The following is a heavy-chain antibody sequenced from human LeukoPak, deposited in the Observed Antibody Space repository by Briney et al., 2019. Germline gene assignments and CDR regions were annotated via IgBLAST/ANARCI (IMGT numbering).Heavy chain of an antibody. J-gene: IGHJ4*02. V-gene: IGHV4-39*07. D-gene: IGHD6-6*01. Sequence: SETLSLTCTASGDSISNGGHYWTWVRQPPGKGLEWIGEVNLQGSTNYNPSLMGRVAISVDTSENHISLQLTSVTAADTAVYYCAREGRPYRPLDYAGQGTLVTVSS. CDR2: VNLQGST. CDR3: AREGRPYRPLDY. CDR1: GDSISNGGHY.